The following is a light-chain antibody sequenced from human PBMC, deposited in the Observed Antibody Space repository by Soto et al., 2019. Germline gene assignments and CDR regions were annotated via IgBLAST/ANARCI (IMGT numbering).Light chain of an antibody. CDR1: SSNIGAGFD. CDR3: QSYDTSLRGSL. Sequence: QSVLTQPPSVSGAPGQRVTISCTGSSSNIGAGFDVHWYRQLPGTAPKLLIYDTSNRPSGVPDRFSGSKSATSASLTSTGLQAEDEADYYCQSYDTSLRGSLFGGGTKRTVL. J-gene: IGLJ2*01. CDR2: DTS. V-gene: IGLV1-40*01.